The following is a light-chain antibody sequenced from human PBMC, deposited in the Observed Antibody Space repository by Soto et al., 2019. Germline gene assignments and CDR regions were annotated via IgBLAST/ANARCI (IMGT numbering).Light chain of an antibody. Sequence: EIVLTQSPGTLSLSPGERATLSCRASQSVSRSYLAWYQQKHGQAPKLLIYGASSRDTAIPDRFSGSGSGTDLNSTISGLEPEYFAVYYCQEYSGSRGTVGQVTEV. J-gene: IGKJ1*01. CDR1: QSVSRSY. CDR3: QEYSGSRGT. CDR2: GAS. V-gene: IGKV3-20*01.